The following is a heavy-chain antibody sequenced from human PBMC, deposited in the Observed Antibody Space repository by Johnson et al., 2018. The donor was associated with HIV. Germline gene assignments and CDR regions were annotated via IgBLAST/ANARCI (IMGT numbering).Heavy chain of an antibody. J-gene: IGHJ3*02. D-gene: IGHD1-26*01. Sequence: VQLVESGGGVVQPGGSLRLSCAASGFTVSSNYMSWVRQAPGKGLEWVSVIYSGGSTYYADSVKGRFTISRDNSKNTLYLQMNSLRAEDTALYYCAKEAPGRWDLPMWAAFDIWGQGTMVTVSS. CDR3: AKEAPGRWDLPMWAAFDI. CDR1: GFTVSSNY. CDR2: IYSGGST. V-gene: IGHV3-66*02.